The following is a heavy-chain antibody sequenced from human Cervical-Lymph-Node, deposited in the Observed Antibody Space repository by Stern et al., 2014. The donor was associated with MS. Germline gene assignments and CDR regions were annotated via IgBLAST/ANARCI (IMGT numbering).Heavy chain of an antibody. Sequence: VQLQESGPGLVKPSQTLSLTCTVSGDSINSRDYYYNWIRQRPGKGLEWIGYIFYSGGTYYNPSLETRVSVSIDTSKRQFSLTLSSVTAADTAVYYCARARRGDFSPLDYWGQGTLVTVSS. D-gene: IGHD3-3*01. CDR2: IFYSGGT. J-gene: IGHJ4*02. CDR1: GDSINSRDYY. CDR3: ARARRGDFSPLDY. V-gene: IGHV4-31*03.